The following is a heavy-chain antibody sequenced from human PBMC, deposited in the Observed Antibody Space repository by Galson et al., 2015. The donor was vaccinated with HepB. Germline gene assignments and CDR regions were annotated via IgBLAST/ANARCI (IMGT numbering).Heavy chain of an antibody. V-gene: IGHV4-34*01. D-gene: IGHD3-3*01. Sequence: SETLSLTCAVYGGSFSAYYWNWIRQPPGKGLEWIGEISHSGSTNYNPSLKSRVTIAIDTSKNQFSLKLTSVTAADTAVYYCATVLRGDYGRTSDSWGQGTLVIVSS. CDR1: GGSFSAYY. CDR3: ATVLRGDYGRTSDS. CDR2: ISHSGST. J-gene: IGHJ4*02.